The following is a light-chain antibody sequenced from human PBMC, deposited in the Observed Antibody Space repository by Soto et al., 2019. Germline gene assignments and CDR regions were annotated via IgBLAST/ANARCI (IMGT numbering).Light chain of an antibody. CDR3: SSFASSNTWV. CDR2: EVT. CDR1: SSHVGAYNY. V-gene: IGLV2-8*01. Sequence: QSVLTQPPSASGSPGQSVTISCTGTSSHVGAYNYVSWYQQHAGKAHNLVIYEVTKRPSGVPDRFSGSKSANAASLTVSGLQAEDEADYYCSSFASSNTWVFGGGTQLTVL. J-gene: IGLJ3*02.